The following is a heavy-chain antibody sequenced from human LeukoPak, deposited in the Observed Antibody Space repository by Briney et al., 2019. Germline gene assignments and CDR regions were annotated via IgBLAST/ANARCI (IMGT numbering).Heavy chain of an antibody. CDR1: GFTFTTYS. J-gene: IGHJ4*02. D-gene: IGHD2-15*01. V-gene: IGHV3-7*05. Sequence: GGSLRLSCAASGFTFTTYSMTWVRQAPGRGLEWVARIKEDGTDIHYVDSVRGRFTISRDNARNSVYLQMNSLRAEDTAVYYCAREWWYLDYWGQGTLVTVSS. CDR2: IKEDGTDI. CDR3: AREWWYLDY.